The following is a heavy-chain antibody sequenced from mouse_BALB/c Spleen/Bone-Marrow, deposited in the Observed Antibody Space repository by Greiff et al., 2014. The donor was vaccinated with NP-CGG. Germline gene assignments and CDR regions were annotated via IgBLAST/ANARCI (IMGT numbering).Heavy chain of an antibody. CDR3: ARITTATGAMDY. J-gene: IGHJ4*01. V-gene: IGHV2-9*02. D-gene: IGHD1-2*01. CDR1: GFSLTNYG. Sequence: QVQLQQSGPGLVAPSQSLSITCTVSGFSLTNYGVHWVRQPPGKGLEWLGVIWADGSTNYNSALMSRLSISKDNSKSQVFFKMNSLQTDDTAMYYCARITTATGAMDYWGQGTSVTDSS. CDR2: IWADGST.